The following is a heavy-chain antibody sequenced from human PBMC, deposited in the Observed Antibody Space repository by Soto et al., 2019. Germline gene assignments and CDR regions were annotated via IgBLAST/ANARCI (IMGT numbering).Heavy chain of an antibody. Sequence: GSLRLSGAASGVTFSSYAMSWVRQAPGKGLEWVSAISGSGGSTYYADSVKGRFTISRDNSKNTLYLQMNSLRAEDTAVYYCAKGFMEYFDYWGQGTLVTVSS. CDR1: GVTFSSYA. J-gene: IGHJ4*02. CDR2: ISGSGGST. D-gene: IGHD3-3*01. CDR3: AKGFMEYFDY. V-gene: IGHV3-23*01.